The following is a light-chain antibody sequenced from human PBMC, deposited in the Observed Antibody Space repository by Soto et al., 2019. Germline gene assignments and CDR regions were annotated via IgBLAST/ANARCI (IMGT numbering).Light chain of an antibody. V-gene: IGKV3D-15*01. CDR1: QSVSSY. J-gene: IGKJ1*01. CDR2: DAS. Sequence: EIMMTQSPATLSVSPGERATLSCRASQSVSSYLAWYQQKPGQAPRLLIYDASNRATGIPARFSGSGSGTEFTLTISSLQPDDFATYYCQEYNSYSTFGQGTKVDI. CDR3: QEYNSYST.